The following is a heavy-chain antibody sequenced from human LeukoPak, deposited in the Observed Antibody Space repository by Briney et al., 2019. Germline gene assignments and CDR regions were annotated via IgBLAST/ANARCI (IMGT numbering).Heavy chain of an antibody. Sequence: GGSLRLTCAASGFTFSTYGMHWVRHAPGKGLEWMTFIQAGGDEKYYAESVKGRFTVSRDNSKNTLYLQMNSLRAEDTAVYYCTRDTPGYGGEDFDYWAQGALVTVSS. V-gene: IGHV3-30*02. CDR1: GFTFSTYG. CDR3: TRDTPGYGGEDFDY. CDR2: IQAGGDEK. D-gene: IGHD4-23*01. J-gene: IGHJ4*02.